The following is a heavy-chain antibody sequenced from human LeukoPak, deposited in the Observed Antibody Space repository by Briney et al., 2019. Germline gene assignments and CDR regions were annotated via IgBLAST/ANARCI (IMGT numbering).Heavy chain of an antibody. J-gene: IGHJ4*02. CDR1: XFXXXA. Sequence: XFXXXATSXVRQAPGKGLEWVSXXXXSGGSTYYADSVKGRFTISRDNSKNTLYLQMNSLRAEDTAVYYCAKGLHIVVVTATGTTFDYWGQGTLVTVSS. CDR3: AKGLHIVVVTATGTTFDY. CDR2: XXXSGGST. D-gene: IGHD2-21*02. V-gene: IGHV3-23*01.